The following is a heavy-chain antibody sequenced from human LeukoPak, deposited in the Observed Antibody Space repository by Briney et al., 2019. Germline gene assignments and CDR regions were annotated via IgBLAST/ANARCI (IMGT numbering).Heavy chain of an antibody. CDR1: GFIFSSYS. D-gene: IGHD6-13*01. V-gene: IGHV3-23*01. Sequence: PGGSLRLSCVASGFIFSSYSMNWVRQAPGKGLEWVSIISGSGSSTDYVDSVKGRFTISRDNSKNTLYLQMNSLRAEDTAVYYCAKSFGPVIAAAGTGADWGQGTLVTVSS. CDR2: ISGSGSST. J-gene: IGHJ4*02. CDR3: AKSFGPVIAAAGTGAD.